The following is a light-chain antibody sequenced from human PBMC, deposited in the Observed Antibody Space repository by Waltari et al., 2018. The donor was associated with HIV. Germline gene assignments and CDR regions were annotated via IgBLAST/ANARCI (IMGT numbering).Light chain of an antibody. CDR3: QQYGSSPQWT. J-gene: IGKJ1*01. V-gene: IGKV3-20*01. Sequence: EIVLTQSPGTLSLSPGERATLSCRASQSISSSYLAWYHQKPGQAPRLLIYDTSSRATGIPDRFSGSGSGTDFTLTITRLEPEDFAVYYCQQYGSSPQWTFGQGTKVEIK. CDR1: QSISSSY. CDR2: DTS.